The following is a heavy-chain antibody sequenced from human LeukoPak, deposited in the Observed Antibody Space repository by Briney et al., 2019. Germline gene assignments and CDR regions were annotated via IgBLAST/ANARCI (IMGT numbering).Heavy chain of an antibody. J-gene: IGHJ4*02. Sequence: QPGGSLRLSCAASGFTFSLYAMNWVRQAPGKGLEWISHINEDSSDIHYAGSVRGRFTISRDDARKTLYLQLSSLRVEDTAVYYCARDTFQPGLIDSWGQGTLVTVSS. CDR2: INEDSSDI. D-gene: IGHD2-2*01. CDR1: GFTFSLYA. CDR3: ARDTFQPGLIDS. V-gene: IGHV3-48*04.